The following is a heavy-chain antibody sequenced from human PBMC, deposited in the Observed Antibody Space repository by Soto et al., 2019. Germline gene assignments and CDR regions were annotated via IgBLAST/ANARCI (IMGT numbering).Heavy chain of an antibody. CDR1: GFTFRSSA. CDR2: LVVGTGNT. D-gene: IGHD2-15*01. Sequence: SGKVSCKTSGFTFRSSAVQWVRQARGQRLEWIGWLVVGTGNTNYAQKFQQRVTISSDRSTNTVSMELSSLTSEDTAVYYCATGAYCSGGSCSDYYYYYYGMDLWGQGTTVTVSS. CDR3: ATGAYCSGGSCSDYYYYYYGMDL. V-gene: IGHV1-58*01. J-gene: IGHJ6*02.